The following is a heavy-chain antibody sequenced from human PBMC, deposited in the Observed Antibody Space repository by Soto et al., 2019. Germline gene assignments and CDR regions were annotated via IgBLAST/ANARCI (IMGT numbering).Heavy chain of an antibody. J-gene: IGHJ4*02. CDR2: IRSKANSYAT. V-gene: IGHV3-73*01. Sequence: EVQQVESGGGLVQPGGSLKLSCAASGFTFSGSAMHWVRQASGKGLEWVGRIRSKANSYATAYAASVKGRFTISRDDSKNTAYLQMNSLKTEDTAVYYCTMTTVTTWGYWGQGTLVTVSS. D-gene: IGHD4-17*01. CDR3: TMTTVTTWGY. CDR1: GFTFSGSA.